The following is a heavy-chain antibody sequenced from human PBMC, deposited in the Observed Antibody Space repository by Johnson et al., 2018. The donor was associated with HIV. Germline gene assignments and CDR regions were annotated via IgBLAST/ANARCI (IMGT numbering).Heavy chain of an antibody. CDR3: AKGRYSSSWYLAGAFDI. D-gene: IGHD6-13*01. J-gene: IGHJ3*02. CDR1: GFAFSSYA. Sequence: VQLVESGGGLVQPGGSLRLSCAASGFAFSSYAMTWVRQAPGKGLEWVSSISGSGGSTYYADSVKGQFTISRDNSNNTLYLQMKRLRAEDTAIYYCAKGRYSSSWYLAGAFDIWGQGTMVTVSS. V-gene: IGHV3-23*04. CDR2: ISGSGGST.